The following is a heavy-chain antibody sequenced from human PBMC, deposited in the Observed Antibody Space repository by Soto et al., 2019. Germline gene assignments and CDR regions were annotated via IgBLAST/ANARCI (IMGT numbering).Heavy chain of an antibody. V-gene: IGHV1-3*01. CDR3: ARPLSGYDLGY. Sequence: QVQLVQSGAEVKKPGASVKVSCQASGYTFTSYAMHWVRQAPGQRLEWMGWINAGNGNTKYSQNFQGRVTITRNTSASTAYMELSSLRSEDTAVYYCARPLSGYDLGYWGQGTLVTVSS. CDR1: GYTFTSYA. D-gene: IGHD5-12*01. J-gene: IGHJ4*02. CDR2: INAGNGNT.